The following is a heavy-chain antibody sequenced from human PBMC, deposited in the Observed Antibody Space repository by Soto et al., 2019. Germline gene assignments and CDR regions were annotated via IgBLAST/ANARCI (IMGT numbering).Heavy chain of an antibody. Sequence: GGSLRLSCAASGFTFSNYDMNWVRQAPGKGLEWVSYISRSSSTIYYADSVKGRFTISRDNAKNSLYLQMNSLRDEDTAVYYCARRHSSGWFFDYWGQGTLVTVSS. CDR2: ISRSSSTI. V-gene: IGHV3-48*02. CDR1: GFTFSNYD. J-gene: IGHJ4*02. D-gene: IGHD6-19*01. CDR3: ARRHSSGWFFDY.